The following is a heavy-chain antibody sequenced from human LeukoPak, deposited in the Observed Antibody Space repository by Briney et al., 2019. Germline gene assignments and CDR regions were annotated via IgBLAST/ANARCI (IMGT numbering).Heavy chain of an antibody. CDR3: ARHIAVAGTGYYYYGMDV. CDR1: GYSFTSYW. V-gene: IGHV5-10-1*01. Sequence: GESLKISCKGSGYSFTSYWISWVRQMPGKGLEWMGRINPSDSYTNYSPSFQGHVTISADKSISTAYLQWSSLKALDTAMYYCARHIAVAGTGYYYYGMDVWGKGTTVTVSS. CDR2: INPSDSYT. J-gene: IGHJ6*04. D-gene: IGHD6-19*01.